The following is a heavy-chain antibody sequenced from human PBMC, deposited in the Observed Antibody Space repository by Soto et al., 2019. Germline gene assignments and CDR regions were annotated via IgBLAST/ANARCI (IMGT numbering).Heavy chain of an antibody. Sequence: QVQLVESGGGVVQPGRSLRLSCAASGFTFSSYAMHWVRQAPGKGLEWVAVISYDGSNKYYADSVKGRFTISRDNSKNTLYLQMNSLRAEDTAVYYCATVMATQGGFDYWGQGTLVTVSS. CDR3: ATVMATQGGFDY. J-gene: IGHJ4*02. V-gene: IGHV3-30-3*01. CDR2: ISYDGSNK. CDR1: GFTFSSYA. D-gene: IGHD3-16*01.